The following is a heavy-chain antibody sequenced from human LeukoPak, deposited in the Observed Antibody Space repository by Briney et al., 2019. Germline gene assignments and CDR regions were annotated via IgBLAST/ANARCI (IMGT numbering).Heavy chain of an antibody. Sequence: GASVKASCKASGDSLTKYYIHWVRQAPGQGLEWMGIINPSDGSTTYTQKFQGRVTMTTDTSTSTVNMELSSLRSEDTAVYYCAPSVRSGGSYYFDYWGQGTLVTVSS. CDR3: APSVRSGGSYYFDY. D-gene: IGHD2-15*01. V-gene: IGHV1-46*01. CDR2: INPSDGST. J-gene: IGHJ4*02. CDR1: GDSLTKYY.